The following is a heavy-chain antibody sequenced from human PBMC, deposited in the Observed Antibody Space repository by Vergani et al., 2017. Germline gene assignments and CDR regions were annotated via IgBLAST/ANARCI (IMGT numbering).Heavy chain of an antibody. CDR3: ARRSSSYYFDI. J-gene: IGHJ5*02. CDR1: ADSISRGNN. D-gene: IGHD3-22*01. V-gene: IGHV4-38-2*02. CDR2: ISHSGDT. Sequence: QLQLQQSGPGLVKPSETLFLTCTVSADSISRGNNWGWIRQPPGKGLEWISSISHSGDTYFNPSLKGRVSISMDTSKNYFFLTLSSVTAADTAMYYCARRSSSYYFDIWGQGVLITVSS.